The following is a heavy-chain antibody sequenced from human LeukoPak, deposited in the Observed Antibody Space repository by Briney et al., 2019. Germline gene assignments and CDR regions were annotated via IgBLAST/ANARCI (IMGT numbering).Heavy chain of an antibody. CDR1: GFTFDDYA. V-gene: IGHV3-9*01. Sequence: GRSLRLPCAASGFTFDDYAMHWVRQAPGKGLEWVSGISWNSGSIGYADSVKGRFTISRDNAKNSLYLQMNSLRAEDTALYYCAKDGYWGQGTLVTVSS. J-gene: IGHJ4*02. CDR2: ISWNSGSI. CDR3: AKDGY.